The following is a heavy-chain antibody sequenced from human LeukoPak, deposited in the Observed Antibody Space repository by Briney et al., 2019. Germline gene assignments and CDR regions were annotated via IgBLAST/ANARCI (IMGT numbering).Heavy chain of an antibody. V-gene: IGHV1-69*13. CDR3: ARQQYGGNSHLIDY. Sequence: SVKVSCKASGGTFSSYAISWVRQAPGQGLEWMGGIIPIFGTANYAQKFQGRVTITADESTSTAYMELSSLRSEDTAVYYCARQQYGGNSHLIDYWGQGTLVTVSS. CDR1: GGTFSSYA. CDR2: IIPIFGTA. J-gene: IGHJ4*02. D-gene: IGHD4-23*01.